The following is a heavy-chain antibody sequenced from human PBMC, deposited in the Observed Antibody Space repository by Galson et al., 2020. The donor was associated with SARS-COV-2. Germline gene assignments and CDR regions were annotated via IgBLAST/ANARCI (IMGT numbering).Heavy chain of an antibody. J-gene: IGHJ4*02. V-gene: IGHV3-30-3*01. CDR3: ARTIGAGVDY. Sequence: GESLKISCAASGFTFSSYAMHWVRQAPGKGLEWVAVISYDGSNKYYADSVKGRFTISRDNSKNTLYLQMNSLRAEDTAVYYCARTIGAGVDYWGQGTLVTVSS. CDR2: ISYDGSNK. D-gene: IGHD1-26*01. CDR1: GFTFSSYA.